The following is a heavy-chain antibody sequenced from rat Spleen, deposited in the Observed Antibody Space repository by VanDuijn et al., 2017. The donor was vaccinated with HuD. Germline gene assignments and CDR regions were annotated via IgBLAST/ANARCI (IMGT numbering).Heavy chain of an antibody. CDR1: GFSLMSYH. V-gene: IGHV2-43*01. J-gene: IGHJ2*01. Sequence: VQLQESGPGLVQPSQTLSLTCTVSGFSLMSYHVSWVRQSPGKGLEWMGVIWIGGNTAYNSLLKSRLSITRDTSKSQVFLKMNSLQTEDTATYYCARDRTGPWDDWGQGVMVTVSS. CDR3: ARDRTGPWDD. CDR2: IWIGGNT. D-gene: IGHD3-2*01.